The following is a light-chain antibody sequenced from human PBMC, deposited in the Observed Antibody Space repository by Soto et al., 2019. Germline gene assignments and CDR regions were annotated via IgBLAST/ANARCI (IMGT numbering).Light chain of an antibody. J-gene: IGKJ4*01. CDR1: ESLRSN. V-gene: IGKV3-15*01. Sequence: EIVMTLSPATLSVSPGVKATLSCRPSESLRSNLAWYQQKPGQAPRLLVYDASTRATVVSASFSGSRSGAQFTLIISSLQSEDFAVYYGQQFNNWPLACGGGT. CDR3: QQFNNWPLA. CDR2: DAS.